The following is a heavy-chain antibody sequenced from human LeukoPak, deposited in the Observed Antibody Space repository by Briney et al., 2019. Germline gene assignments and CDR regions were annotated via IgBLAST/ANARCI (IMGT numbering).Heavy chain of an antibody. CDR1: GGSISRYY. CDR2: IYYSGST. CDR3: AREHLGDAFDI. J-gene: IGHJ3*02. D-gene: IGHD3-16*01. V-gene: IGHV4-59*12. Sequence: SETLSLTCTVSGGSISRYYWSWIRQPPGKGLEWIGYIYYSGSTYYNPSLKSRLTMSVDTSKNQFSLKLSSVTAADTAVYYCAREHLGDAFDIWGQGTMVTVSS.